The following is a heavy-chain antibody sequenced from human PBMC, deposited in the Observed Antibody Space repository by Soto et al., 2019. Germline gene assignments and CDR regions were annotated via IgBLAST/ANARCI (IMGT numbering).Heavy chain of an antibody. CDR3: ARDRQPDGIWTFAR. V-gene: IGHV3-23*01. CDR2: IFAGSGGS. CDR1: GFIFSRYS. J-gene: IGHJ4*01. D-gene: IGHD2-15*01. Sequence: PGGSLRLSCSASGFIFSRYSMGWVRLTPGKGLEWVSSIFAGSGGSDYTDSVRGRFSISRDNLKNELYLQMAGLRVEDTAIYYCARDRQPDGIWTFARWGRGTPVTVSS.